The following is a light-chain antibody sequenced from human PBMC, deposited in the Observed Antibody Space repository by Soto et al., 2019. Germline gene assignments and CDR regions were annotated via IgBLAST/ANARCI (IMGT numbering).Light chain of an antibody. CDR2: DVS. CDR1: SSDVGGYNY. J-gene: IGLJ3*02. V-gene: IGLV2-14*01. Sequence: QSVLTQPASVSGSPGQSITISCTGTSSDVGGYNYVSWYQQHPGKAPKLMIYDVSNRPSGVSNLFSGSKSGNTASLTISGLQAEDEADDYCSSYTSSSTLVFGGGTKPPS. CDR3: SSYTSSSTLV.